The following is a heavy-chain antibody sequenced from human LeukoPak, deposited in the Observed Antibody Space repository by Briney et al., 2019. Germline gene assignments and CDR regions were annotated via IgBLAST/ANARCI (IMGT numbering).Heavy chain of an antibody. J-gene: IGHJ5*02. CDR3: ARAKYQLLSLNWFDP. D-gene: IGHD2-2*01. CDR1: GYTFTSYG. CDR2: ISAYNGNT. Sequence: ASVKVSCKASGYTFTSYGISWVRQAPGQGLEWMGWISAYNGNTNYAQKLQGRVTMTTDTSTSTAYMELRSLRSDDTAVYYCARAKYQLLSLNWFDPWGQGTLVTVPS. V-gene: IGHV1-18*01.